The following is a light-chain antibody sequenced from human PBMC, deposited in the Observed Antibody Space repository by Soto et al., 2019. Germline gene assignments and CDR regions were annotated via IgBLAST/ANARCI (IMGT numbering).Light chain of an antibody. J-gene: IGLJ3*02. CDR1: SSNIGSYT. CDR3: AAWDDSLNGPV. V-gene: IGLV1-44*01. CDR2: SNN. Sequence: QSVLTQPPSASGTPGQRVTISCYGSSSNIGSYTVNWYQQLPGTAPKLLIYSNNQRPSGVPDRFSGYNSGTSASLAISGLQFEDEAAYYCAAWDDSLNGPVFGGGTKLTVL.